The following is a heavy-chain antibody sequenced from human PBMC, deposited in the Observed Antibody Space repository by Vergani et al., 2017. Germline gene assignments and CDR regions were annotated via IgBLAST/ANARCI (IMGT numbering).Heavy chain of an antibody. CDR2: IYARDSIT. Sequence: EVQLVQSGAEVKKPGESLKISCEGSGYTFTEYWVGWVRQKPGKGLEWMGVIYARDSITRYSLSFEGQVTISADKSINTAYLEWDSLRASDSAMYYCVGGRWGRQEVDYWGQGTLVTV. J-gene: IGHJ4*02. V-gene: IGHV5-51*01. D-gene: IGHD3-16*01. CDR3: VGGRWGRQEVDY. CDR1: GYTFTEYW.